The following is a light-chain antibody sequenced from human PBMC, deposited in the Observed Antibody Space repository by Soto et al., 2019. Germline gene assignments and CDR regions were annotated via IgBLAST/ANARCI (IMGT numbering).Light chain of an antibody. Sequence: IQLTQSPSSLSASVGDRVTITCRASQGISSSFAWYQQKPRKAPKLLIYGASTLQSGVPSRFSGSGSGTDFTLTISSLQPEDFATYYRQQLNNFGPGTKVDIK. CDR1: QGISSS. V-gene: IGKV1-9*01. J-gene: IGKJ3*01. CDR2: GAS. CDR3: QQLNN.